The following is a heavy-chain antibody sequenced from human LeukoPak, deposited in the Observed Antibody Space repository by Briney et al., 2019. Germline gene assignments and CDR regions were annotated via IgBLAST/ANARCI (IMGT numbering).Heavy chain of an antibody. V-gene: IGHV1-69*04. Sequence: ASVKVSCKASGGTFSSYAISWVRQAPGQGLEWMGRIIPILGIANYAQKFQGRVTITADKSTSTAYMELSSLRSEDTAVYYCARAFRGYSYGLGWYFDYWGQGTLVTVSS. CDR3: ARAFRGYSYGLGWYFDY. J-gene: IGHJ4*02. CDR2: IIPILGIA. CDR1: GGTFSSYA. D-gene: IGHD5-18*01.